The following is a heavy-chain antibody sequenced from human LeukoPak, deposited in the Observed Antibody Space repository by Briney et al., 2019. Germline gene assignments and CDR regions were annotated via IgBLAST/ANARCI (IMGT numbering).Heavy chain of an antibody. CDR2: INPNSGGT. V-gene: IGHV1-2*02. CDR3: ARGGLWDGECYFCYMDV. D-gene: IGHD2-8*01. Sequence: ASVKVSFKASGYTFTGYYMHWVRQAPGQGLEWMGWINPNSGGTNYAQKFQGRVTMTRDTSISTAYMELSRLRSDDTAVYYCARGGLWDGECYFCYMDVWGKGTTVTVSS. J-gene: IGHJ6*03. CDR1: GYTFTGYY.